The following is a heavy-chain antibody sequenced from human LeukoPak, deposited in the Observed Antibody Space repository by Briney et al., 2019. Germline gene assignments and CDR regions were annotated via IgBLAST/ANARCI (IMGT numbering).Heavy chain of an antibody. J-gene: IGHJ3*02. CDR1: GHTFTSYD. Sequence: ASVKVSCKASGHTFTSYDINWVRQATGQGLEWMGWTNPNSGNTGYAQKFQGRVTMTRNTSISTAYMELSSLRSEDTAVYYCARGFDCSSTSCYAFDIWGQGTMVTVSS. D-gene: IGHD2-2*01. CDR2: TNPNSGNT. V-gene: IGHV1-8*01. CDR3: ARGFDCSSTSCYAFDI.